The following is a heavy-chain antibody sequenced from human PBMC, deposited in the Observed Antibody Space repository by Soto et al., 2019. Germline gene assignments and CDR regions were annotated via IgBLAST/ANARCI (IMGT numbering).Heavy chain of an antibody. J-gene: IGHJ6*02. CDR1: GFSLSNGRMG. CDR3: ARMDGDSNYYGLDV. V-gene: IGHV2-26*02. CDR2: FFSDVER. Sequence: QVTLKESGPVLVKPTETLTLTCTVSGFSLSNGRMGVSWIRQPPGKPLEWLAHFFSDVERSYGASMQSRLTLSTDTSGSQVVLTLTNMDPVDTATYYCARMDGDSNYYGLDVWGQGTTVTVSS. D-gene: IGHD3-10*01.